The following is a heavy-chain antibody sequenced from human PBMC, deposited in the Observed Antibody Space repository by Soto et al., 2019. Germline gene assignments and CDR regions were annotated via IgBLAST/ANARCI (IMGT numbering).Heavy chain of an antibody. D-gene: IGHD2-15*01. J-gene: IGHJ5*02. Sequence: ASETLSLTCTVSGGSISSGDYYWSWIRQPPRKGLEWIGYIYYSGSTYYNPSLKSRVTISVDTSKNQFSLKLSSVTAADTAVYYCARHLKIVVVVAATRVAPTNWFDPWGQGTPVTVSS. V-gene: IGHV4-30-4*01. CDR1: GGSISSGDYY. CDR3: ARHLKIVVVVAATRVAPTNWFDP. CDR2: IYYSGST.